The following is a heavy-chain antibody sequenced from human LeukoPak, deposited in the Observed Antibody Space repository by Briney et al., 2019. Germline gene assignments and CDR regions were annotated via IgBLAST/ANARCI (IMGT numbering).Heavy chain of an antibody. Sequence: SETLSLTCTDSGGSISSHYWSWIRQPPGKGLEWIGYIYYSGSTNYNPSLKSRVTISVDTSKNQFSLKLSSVTAADTAVYYCARVRITIFGVALHGVDPWGQGTLVTVSS. J-gene: IGHJ5*02. V-gene: IGHV4-59*11. D-gene: IGHD3-3*01. CDR1: GGSISSHY. CDR3: ARVRITIFGVALHGVDP. CDR2: IYYSGST.